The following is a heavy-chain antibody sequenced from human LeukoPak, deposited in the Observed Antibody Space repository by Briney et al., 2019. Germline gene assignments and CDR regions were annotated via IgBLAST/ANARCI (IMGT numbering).Heavy chain of an antibody. Sequence: ASVKVSCKASGGTFSSYAISWVRQAPGQGLEWMGGIIPIFGTANYAQKFQGRVTITADKSTSTAYMELSSLRSEDTAVYYCARVSYDSSGSAGGYFDYWGQGTLVTVSS. D-gene: IGHD3-22*01. CDR3: ARVSYDSSGSAGGYFDY. V-gene: IGHV1-69*06. J-gene: IGHJ4*02. CDR1: GGTFSSYA. CDR2: IIPIFGTA.